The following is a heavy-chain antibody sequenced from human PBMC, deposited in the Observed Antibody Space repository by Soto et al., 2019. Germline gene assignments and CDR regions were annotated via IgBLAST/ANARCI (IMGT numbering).Heavy chain of an antibody. CDR2: VDYSGTA. CDR1: SGSISVTNVF. J-gene: IGHJ4*02. CDR3: ARITGRQRDY. Sequence: SGTLSLTCTVSSGSISVTNVFWGWVRQPPGKGLEWIGNVDYSGTAYFSPSLATRVTFHVDTSKNQFSLTLYAVTAADTAVYYCARITGRQRDYWGQGMMVTGS. D-gene: IGHD1-20*01. V-gene: IGHV4-39*01.